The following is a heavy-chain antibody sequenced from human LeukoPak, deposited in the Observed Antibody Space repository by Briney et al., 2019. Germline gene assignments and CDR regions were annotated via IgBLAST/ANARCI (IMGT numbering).Heavy chain of an antibody. V-gene: IGHV4-59*01. CDR3: ARGVRGSTAAGTFDY. Sequence: SETLSLTCTVSGGSISSYYWSWIRQPPGKGLEWIGYIDYSGSTNYNPSLKSRVTISVDTSKNQFSLKLSSVTAADTAVYYCARGVRGSTAAGTFDYWGQGTLVTVSS. D-gene: IGHD6-13*01. CDR2: IDYSGST. J-gene: IGHJ4*02. CDR1: GGSISSYY.